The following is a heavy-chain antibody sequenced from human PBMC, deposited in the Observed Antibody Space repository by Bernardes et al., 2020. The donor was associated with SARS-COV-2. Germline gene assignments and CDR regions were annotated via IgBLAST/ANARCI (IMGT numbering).Heavy chain of an antibody. CDR3: ARRSNQGITISRRPYYYFYGMDV. CDR1: DGSFSGYY. J-gene: IGHJ6*02. V-gene: IGHV4-34*01. CDR2: INHGGST. Sequence: SETLSLTCAVYDGSFSGYYWSWIRQPPGKGLEWIGEINHGGSTNYNPSLKSRVTISVDTSKNQFSLRLSSVTAADTAVYYCARRSNQGITISRRPYYYFYGMDVWGLRTTVTVSS. D-gene: IGHD3-3*01.